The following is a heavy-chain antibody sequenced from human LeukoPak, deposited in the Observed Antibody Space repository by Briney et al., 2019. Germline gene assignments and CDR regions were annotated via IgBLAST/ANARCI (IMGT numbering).Heavy chain of an antibody. D-gene: IGHD4-17*01. CDR3: ARGGDYGDQVGY. CDR2: IYYSGST. J-gene: IGHJ4*02. CDR1: GGSISSYY. Sequence: TSETLSLTCTVSGGSISSYYWSWIRRPPGKGLEWIGYIYYSGSTNYNPSLKSRVTISVDTSKNQFSLKLSSVTAADTAVYYCARGGDYGDQVGYWGQGTLVTVSS. V-gene: IGHV4-59*12.